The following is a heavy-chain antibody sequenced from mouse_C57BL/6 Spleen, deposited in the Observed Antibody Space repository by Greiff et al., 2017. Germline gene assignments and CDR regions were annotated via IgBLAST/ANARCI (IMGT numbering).Heavy chain of an antibody. CDR2: ISSGSSTI. V-gene: IGHV5-17*01. CDR3: AREEAYYYAMDY. Sequence: EVQRVESGGGLVKPGGSLKLSCAASGFTFSDYGMHWVRQAPEKGLEWVAYISSGSSTIYYADTVKGRFTISRDNAKNTLCLQMTSLRSEDTAMYYCAREEAYYYAMDYWGQGTSVTVSS. CDR1: GFTFSDYG. D-gene: IGHD3-2*02. J-gene: IGHJ4*01.